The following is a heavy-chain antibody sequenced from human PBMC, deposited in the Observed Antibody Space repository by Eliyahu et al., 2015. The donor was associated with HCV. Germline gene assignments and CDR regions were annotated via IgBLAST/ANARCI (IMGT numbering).Heavy chain of an antibody. D-gene: IGHD4-17*01. Sequence: QVQLVQSGAEVKKPGASVKVSCKASGYTFTSYAMHWVRQAPGQRLEWMGWINAGNGNTKYSQKFQGRVTITRDTSASTAYMELSSLRSEDTAVYYCARGMTTVTSYYYYGMDVWGQGTTVTVSS. CDR2: INAGNGNT. V-gene: IGHV1-3*01. CDR3: ARGMTTVTSYYYYGMDV. J-gene: IGHJ6*02. CDR1: GYTFTSYA.